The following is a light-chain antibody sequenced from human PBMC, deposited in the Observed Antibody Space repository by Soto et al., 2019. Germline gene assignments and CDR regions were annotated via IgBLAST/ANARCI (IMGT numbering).Light chain of an antibody. CDR2: AAS. J-gene: IGKJ1*01. V-gene: IGKV1-8*01. CDR1: QGISSY. Sequence: AIRMTQSPSSLSASTGDRVTITCRASQGISSYFAWNQQKPGKAPKLLIYAASTLQSGVPTRFRGSASGTVLNLTSSCLQSEDFSTYYCLQFYSYSPTFGHGTKVEIK. CDR3: LQFYSYSPT.